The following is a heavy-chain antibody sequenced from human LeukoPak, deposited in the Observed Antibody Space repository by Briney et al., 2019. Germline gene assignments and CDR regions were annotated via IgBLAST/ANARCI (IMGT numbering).Heavy chain of an antibody. CDR2: ISAYNGNT. Sequence: ASVKVSCKASGYTFTSYGISWVRQAPGQGLEWMGWISAYNGNTNYAQKLQGRVTMTTGTSTSTAYMELRSLRSDDTAVYYCARDKLGDYYDRRQFDYWGQGTLVTVSS. CDR3: ARDKLGDYYDRRQFDY. V-gene: IGHV1-18*01. D-gene: IGHD3-22*01. CDR1: GYTFTSYG. J-gene: IGHJ4*02.